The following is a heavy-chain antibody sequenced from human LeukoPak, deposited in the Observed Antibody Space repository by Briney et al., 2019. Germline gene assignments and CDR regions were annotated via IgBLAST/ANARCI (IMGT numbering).Heavy chain of an antibody. J-gene: IGHJ4*02. V-gene: IGHV3-23*01. CDR1: GFTFSTYA. D-gene: IGHD4-11*01. CDR2: ISGSGDSS. CDR3: ARSLPTFYSDFRYYFDY. Sequence: TGGSLRLSCTASGFTFSTYAMSWVRQAPRKGLEWVSGISGSGDSSDYADSVKGRFTISRDNAKNSLYLQMNSLRAEDTAVYYCARSLPTFYSDFRYYFDYWGQGTLVTVSS.